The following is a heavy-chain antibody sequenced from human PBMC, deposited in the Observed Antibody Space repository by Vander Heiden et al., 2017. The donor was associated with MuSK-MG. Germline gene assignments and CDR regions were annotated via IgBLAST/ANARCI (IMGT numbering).Heavy chain of an antibody. J-gene: IGHJ3*02. Sequence: VHLQASGPGLMKPSPTLSLTCTVPAGSISGGGYYRSWHRHCPGKGREWFRYISYSGNAHYSPSLKSRVTISIGPSKNQFSLNLNSVTAADTAVYYCARKPIIFGVISSGLDAFDIWGQGTMVTVSS. CDR3: ARKPIIFGVISSGLDAFDI. CDR1: AGSISGGGYY. V-gene: IGHV4-31*03. D-gene: IGHD3-3*01. CDR2: ISYSGNA.